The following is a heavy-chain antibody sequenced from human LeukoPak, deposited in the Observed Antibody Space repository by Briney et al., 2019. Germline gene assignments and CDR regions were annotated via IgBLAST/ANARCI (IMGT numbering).Heavy chain of an antibody. V-gene: IGHV3-30-3*01. CDR1: GFTFSDYA. D-gene: IGHD3-3*01. CDR2: LSYGGTNK. Sequence: GGSQRLSCAASGFTFSDYAMHWVRQAPGKGLEWVAVLSYGGTNKYYADSVKGRFTISRDNSKNTMFLQMNSLRAEDTAVYHCARDRSGYANDAFDFWGQGTMVTVSS. CDR3: ARDRSGYANDAFDF. J-gene: IGHJ3*01.